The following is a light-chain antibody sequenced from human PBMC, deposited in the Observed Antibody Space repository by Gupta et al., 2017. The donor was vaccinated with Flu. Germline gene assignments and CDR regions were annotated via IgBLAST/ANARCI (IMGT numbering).Light chain of an antibody. CDR3: QAWESSTAV. J-gene: IGLJ2*01. Sequence: SSALPQPPSVSVSPGQTASITCSGDKLGDKYACWYQQKPGQSPVLVIYQDSKRPSGIPERFSGSNSGNTATLTISGTQARDEADYYCQAWESSTAVFGGGTKLTVL. CDR2: QDS. CDR1: KLGDKY. V-gene: IGLV3-1*01.